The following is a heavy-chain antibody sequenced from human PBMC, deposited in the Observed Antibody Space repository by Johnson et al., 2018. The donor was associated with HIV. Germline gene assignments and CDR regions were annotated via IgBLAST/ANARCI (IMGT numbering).Heavy chain of an antibody. CDR3: TTDLIVVIPIGAFDV. CDR2: IKPKADGGTT. D-gene: IGHD3-16*01. CDR1: GFSFSNTW. V-gene: IGHV3-15*01. Sequence: VQLVESGGSLVKPGGSLRLSCAASGFSFSNTWMSWVRQAPGKGLEWVARIKPKADGGTTDYAAPVKGRFTISREDSKNTVYLQMNGLKIEDTAVYYCTTDLIVVIPIGAFDVWGQGTMVTVSS. J-gene: IGHJ3*01.